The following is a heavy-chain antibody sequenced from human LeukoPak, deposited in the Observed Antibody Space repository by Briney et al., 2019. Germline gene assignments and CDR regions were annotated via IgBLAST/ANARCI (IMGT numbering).Heavy chain of an antibody. D-gene: IGHD1-1*01. CDR1: GFTFSSYA. Sequence: GGSLRLSCAASGFTFSSYAMSWVRQAPGKGLEWVSAISGSGGSTYYADSVRGRFTISRDNSKNTLYLQMNSLRAEDTAVYYCAKEVEGGTTLFWIGLRYFDLWGRGTLVTVSS. CDR2: ISGSGGST. CDR3: AKEVEGGTTLFWIGLRYFDL. V-gene: IGHV3-23*01. J-gene: IGHJ2*01.